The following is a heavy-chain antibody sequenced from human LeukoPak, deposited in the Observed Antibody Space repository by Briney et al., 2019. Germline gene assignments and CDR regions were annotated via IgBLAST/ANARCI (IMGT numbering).Heavy chain of an antibody. CDR3: ARGGPRGNGFDY. J-gene: IGHJ4*02. CDR2: FNPNSGDT. D-gene: IGHD6-25*01. Sequence: ASVKVSCKASGYIFTGQFIHWVRQAPGQGLEWVAMFNPNSGDTTFSQRFQDRVTMTRDTSVNTALMELSRLTSDDTAVYYCARGGPRGNGFDYWGQGTLVSVSS. CDR1: GYIFTGQF. V-gene: IGHV1-2*02.